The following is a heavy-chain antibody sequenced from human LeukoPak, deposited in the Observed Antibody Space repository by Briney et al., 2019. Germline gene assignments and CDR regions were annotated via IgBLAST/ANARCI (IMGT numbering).Heavy chain of an antibody. Sequence: GASVKVSCKASGYTFTSYDINWVRQATGQGLEWMGWMSPNSGNTGYAQKFQGRVTMTRNTSISTAYMELSSLRSEDTAVYYCARDSTGTTEAFGDWGQGTLVTVSS. V-gene: IGHV1-8*01. CDR3: ARDSTGTTEAFGD. CDR2: MSPNSGNT. D-gene: IGHD1-1*01. CDR1: GYTFTSYD. J-gene: IGHJ4*02.